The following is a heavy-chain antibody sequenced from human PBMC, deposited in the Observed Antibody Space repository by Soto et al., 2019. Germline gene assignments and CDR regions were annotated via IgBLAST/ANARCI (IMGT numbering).Heavy chain of an antibody. V-gene: IGHV1-2*02. J-gene: IGHJ4*01. CDR3: TRDRYFDY. CDR1: GYDFRAYY. Sequence: QVQLVQSGAEVKKSGSSVRVSCQASGYDFRAYYIHWVRQAPGQGLEWMGWISPRSGDTNFAQKFRGRVTLTTETSSNTVHMELSGLGSDDTAVYYCTRDRYFDYWGQGTLVTVSS. CDR2: ISPRSGDT.